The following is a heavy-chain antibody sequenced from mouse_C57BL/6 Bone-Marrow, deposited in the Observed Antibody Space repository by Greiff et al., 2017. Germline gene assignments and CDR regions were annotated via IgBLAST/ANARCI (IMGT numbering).Heavy chain of an antibody. CDR2: IDPSDGDT. Sequence: QVQLQQPGAELVKPGASVKLSCKASGYTFTSYWLHWVKQRPGQGLEWIGEIDPSDGDTNYNQKFKGKATLTVDTSASTAYMQLSSLTSEDSAVYYGARVGYYGSSLYYYAMDYGGQGTSVTVSS. CDR1: GYTFTSYW. CDR3: ARVGYYGSSLYYYAMDY. V-gene: IGHV1-50*01. D-gene: IGHD1-1*01. J-gene: IGHJ4*01.